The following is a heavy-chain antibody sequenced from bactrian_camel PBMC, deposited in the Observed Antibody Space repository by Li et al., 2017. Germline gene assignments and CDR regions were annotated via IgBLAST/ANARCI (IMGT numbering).Heavy chain of an antibody. Sequence: VQLVESGGDLVQPGGSLRLSCAASGFTFSSAAMNWVRQAPGKGLEWLSAINSGGRNTYYTDSVKGRFTISKDNAKNTLYLQMNSLKPEDTALYYCAAERSSAYEGINFGYWGQGTQVTVS. V-gene: IGHV3S31*01. J-gene: IGHJ6*01. CDR3: AAERSSAYEGINFGY. CDR1: GFTFSSAA. D-gene: IGHD4*01. CDR2: INSGGRNT.